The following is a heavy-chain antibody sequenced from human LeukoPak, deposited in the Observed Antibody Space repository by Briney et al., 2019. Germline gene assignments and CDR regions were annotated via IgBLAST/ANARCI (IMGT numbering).Heavy chain of an antibody. D-gene: IGHD1-7*01. CDR2: IRSKAYGGTT. V-gene: IGHV3-49*04. Sequence: GGSQRLSCTASGFIFGDYAMSWVRQAPGKGLEWVGFIRSKAYGGTTEYAASVKGRFTISRDDSKSIAYLQMNSLKTEDTAVYYCTRGITGTRVDYWGQGTLVTVSS. CDR1: GFIFGDYA. J-gene: IGHJ4*02. CDR3: TRGITGTRVDY.